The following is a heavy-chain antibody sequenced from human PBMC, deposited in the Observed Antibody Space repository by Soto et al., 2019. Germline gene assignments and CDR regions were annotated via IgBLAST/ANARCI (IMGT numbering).Heavy chain of an antibody. CDR2: ISAYNGNT. D-gene: IGHD2-2*01. J-gene: IGHJ6*02. V-gene: IGHV1-18*01. Sequence: ASVKVSCKASGYTFTSYGISWVRQAPGQGLEWMGWISAYNGNTNYAQKYQGRVTMTTDTSTSTAYMEMRSLRSDATAVYYCARIADCSTASCSLRSRFHKRGYDYDDGLDVWG. CDR3: ARIADCSTASCSLRSRFHKRGYDYDDGLDV. CDR1: GYTFTSYG.